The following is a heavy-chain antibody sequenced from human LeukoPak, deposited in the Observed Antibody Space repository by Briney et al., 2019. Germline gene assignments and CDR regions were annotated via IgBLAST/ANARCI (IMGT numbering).Heavy chain of an antibody. Sequence: SQTLSLTFVIFGDSVSINIAAWNWIRQSPSRGIEWLGLTYYRSTWNYDYESSLKSRITINPDTSKNQFSLHFNSVTPEDTAVYSCASGSGLRKTGYFDSWGQGTLVTVSS. V-gene: IGHV6-1*01. CDR2: TYYRSTWNY. D-gene: IGHD3-10*01. CDR1: GDSVSINIAA. J-gene: IGHJ4*02. CDR3: ASGSGLRKTGYFDS.